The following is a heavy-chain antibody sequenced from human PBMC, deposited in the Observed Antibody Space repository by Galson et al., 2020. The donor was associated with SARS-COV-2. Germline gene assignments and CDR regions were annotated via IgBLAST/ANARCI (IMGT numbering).Heavy chain of an antibody. J-gene: IGHJ4*02. Sequence: SPTLSLTCAVSGGSVSGGAFSWSWFRQPPGKGLEWIGYIYDSANTYYNPSLKSRVSISVDRSKNQFSLNLSSVTAADTAVYYCARGQQTELLTPFDFWGQGTLVTVSS. CDR1: GGSVSGGAFS. V-gene: IGHV4-30-2*01. D-gene: IGHD1-26*01. CDR3: ARGQQTELLTPFDF. CDR2: IYDSANT.